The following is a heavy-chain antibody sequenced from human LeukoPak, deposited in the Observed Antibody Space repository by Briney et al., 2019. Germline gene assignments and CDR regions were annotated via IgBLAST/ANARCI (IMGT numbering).Heavy chain of an antibody. J-gene: IGHJ6*02. V-gene: IGHV4-39*01. Sequence: SETLSLTCTVSGGSFTNNGYFWGWIRQHPGKGLEWIGSISYSGSTYYNPSLKSRVTISVDTSKNQFSLKLKSVTAADTAVYHCARGISYYFGMDVWGQATTVTVSS. D-gene: IGHD3-10*01. CDR2: ISYSGST. CDR1: GGSFTNNGYF. CDR3: ARGISYYFGMDV.